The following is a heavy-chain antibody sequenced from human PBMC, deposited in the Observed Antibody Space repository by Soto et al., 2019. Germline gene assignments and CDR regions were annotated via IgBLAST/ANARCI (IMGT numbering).Heavy chain of an antibody. V-gene: IGHV3-21*01. CDR3: ASSHRSYGMDV. CDR2: ISSSSSYI. Sequence: GSLRLSFSASGFTFRSYSMNWVRQAPGKGLEWVSSISSSSSYIYYADSVKGRFTISRDNAKNSLYLQMNSLRAEDTAVYYCASSHRSYGMDVWGQGTTVTVSS. J-gene: IGHJ6*02. CDR1: GFTFRSYS. D-gene: IGHD3-10*01.